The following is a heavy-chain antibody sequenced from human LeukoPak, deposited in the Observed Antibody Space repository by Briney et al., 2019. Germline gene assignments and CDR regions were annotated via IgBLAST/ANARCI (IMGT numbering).Heavy chain of an antibody. CDR1: GYTFTSYG. D-gene: IGHD3-22*01. V-gene: IGHV1-18*01. CDR3: ARGRHDSSGYYAHPTIDY. CDR2: ISAYNGNT. Sequence: ASVKVSCKASGYTFTSYGISWVRQAPGQGLEWMGWISAYNGNTNYAQKLQGRVTMTRDMSTSTVYMELSSLRSEDTAVYYCARGRHDSSGYYAHPTIDYWGQGTLVTVSS. J-gene: IGHJ4*02.